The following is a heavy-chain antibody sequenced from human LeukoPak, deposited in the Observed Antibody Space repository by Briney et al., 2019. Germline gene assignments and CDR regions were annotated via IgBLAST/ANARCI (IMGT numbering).Heavy chain of an antibody. Sequence: GGSLRLSCAASGFTFSNAWMSWVRQAPGKELEWVAVIWYDGSNKYYADSVKGRFTISRDNSKNTLYLQMNSLRAEDTAVYYCARGDELRYFDWLFSSFDYWGQGTLVTVSS. CDR3: ARGDELRYFDWLFSSFDY. J-gene: IGHJ4*02. CDR1: GFTFSNAW. CDR2: IWYDGSNK. V-gene: IGHV3-33*08. D-gene: IGHD3-9*01.